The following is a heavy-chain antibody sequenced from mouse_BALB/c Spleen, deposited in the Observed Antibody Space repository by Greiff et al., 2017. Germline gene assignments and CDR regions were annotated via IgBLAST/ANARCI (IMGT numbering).Heavy chain of an antibody. CDR1: GYAFSSYW. D-gene: IGHD1-1*01. Sequence: QVQLKESGAELVRPGSSVKISCKASGYAFSSYWMNWVKQRPGQGLEWIGQIYPGDGDTNYNGKFKGKATLTADKSSSTAYMQLSSLTSEDSAVYFCARGWGLLRGEAMDYWGQGTSVTVSS. J-gene: IGHJ4*01. CDR2: IYPGDGDT. CDR3: ARGWGLLRGEAMDY. V-gene: IGHV1-80*01.